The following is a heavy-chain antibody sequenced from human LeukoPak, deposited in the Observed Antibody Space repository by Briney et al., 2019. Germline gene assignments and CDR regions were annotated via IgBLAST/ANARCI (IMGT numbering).Heavy chain of an antibody. CDR1: GGSISSYY. CDR2: IYYSGST. D-gene: IGHD6-13*01. Sequence: PSETLSLTCTVSGGSISSYYWSWIRQPPGKGLEWIGYIYYSGSTNYNPSLKSRVTISVDTSKNQFSLKLSSVTAADTAVYYCAGQQLPYFDYWGQGTLVTVSS. V-gene: IGHV4-59*08. CDR3: AGQQLPYFDY. J-gene: IGHJ4*02.